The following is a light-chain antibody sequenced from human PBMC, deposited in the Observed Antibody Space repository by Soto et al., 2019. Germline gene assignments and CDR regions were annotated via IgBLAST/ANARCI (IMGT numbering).Light chain of an antibody. V-gene: IGKV3-20*01. Sequence: EIVLTQSPGTLSLSPGERATLSCRASQSVSSSYLAWYQQKPGQAPMLLIYGASSRATGIPDRFSGSGSGTDFTLTISRLEPEDCAVYYCQQYGSSPFTFGPGTKVDIK. J-gene: IGKJ3*01. CDR3: QQYGSSPFT. CDR1: QSVSSSY. CDR2: GAS.